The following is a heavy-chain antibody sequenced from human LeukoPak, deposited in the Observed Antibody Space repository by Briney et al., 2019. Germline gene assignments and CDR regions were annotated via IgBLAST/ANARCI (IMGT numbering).Heavy chain of an antibody. Sequence: GGSLRLSCAASGFTFSDYSMNWVRQAPGKGLEWVSYISSSGSTIYYAGSVKGRFTVSRDNAKNSLYLQMNSLRAEDTAVYFCARGAVAAKGPPCWGQGTLVTVSS. CDR3: ARGAVAAKGPPC. CDR1: GFTFSDYS. V-gene: IGHV3-48*01. CDR2: ISSSGSTI. J-gene: IGHJ4*02. D-gene: IGHD6-19*01.